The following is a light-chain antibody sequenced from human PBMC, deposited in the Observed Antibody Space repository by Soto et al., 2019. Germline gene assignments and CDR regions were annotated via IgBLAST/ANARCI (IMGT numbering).Light chain of an antibody. CDR3: SSYTSTSAPYV. CDR2: DVS. Sequence: LTQPASVSGFPGQSITISCTGTSSDIGGYDYVSWYQQHPGKAPKLIIYDVSGRPSGVPNRFSGSKSANTASLTISGLQAEDEADYHCSSYTSTSAPYVFGTGTQLTVL. V-gene: IGLV2-14*03. J-gene: IGLJ1*01. CDR1: SSDIGGYDY.